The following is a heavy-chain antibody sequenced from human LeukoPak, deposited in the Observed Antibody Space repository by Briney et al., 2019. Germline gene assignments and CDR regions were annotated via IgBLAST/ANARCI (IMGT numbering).Heavy chain of an antibody. CDR2: IKSKTDGGTT. J-gene: IGHJ4*02. D-gene: IGHD3-16*01. CDR3: TTGKVMRL. Sequence: ETLSLTCTVSGGSISSYYWSWVRQAPGKGLEWVGRIKSKTDGGTTDYAAPVKGRFTISRDDSKNTLYLQMNSLKTEDTAVYYCTTGKVMRLWGQGTLVTVSS. V-gene: IGHV3-15*01. CDR1: GGSISSYY.